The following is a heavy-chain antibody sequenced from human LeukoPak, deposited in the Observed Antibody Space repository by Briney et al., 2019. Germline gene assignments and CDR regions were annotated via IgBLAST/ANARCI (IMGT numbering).Heavy chain of an antibody. CDR1: VGTFSSYA. D-gene: IGHD4-17*01. V-gene: IGHV1-69*13. CDR2: IIPIFGTA. CDR3: ARDYDYGDYGGDY. Sequence: SVKVSCKASVGTFSSYAISWVRQAPGQGLEWMGGIIPIFGTANYAQKFQGRVTITADESTSTAYMELSSLRSEDTAVYYCARDYDYGDYGGDYWGQGTLVTVSS. J-gene: IGHJ4*02.